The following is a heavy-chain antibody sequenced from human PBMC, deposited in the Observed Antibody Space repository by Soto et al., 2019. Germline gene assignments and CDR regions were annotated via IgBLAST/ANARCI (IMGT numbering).Heavy chain of an antibody. V-gene: IGHV2-5*02. J-gene: IGHJ4*02. CDR2: IYWDDDN. Sequence: QITLNESGPTVVRPTETLTLTCRFSGFSLTTSGVGVDWILQSPGKAPEWLALIYWDDDNRYSASLKSWLTITKDTSNSLVVLTVSDLDPTDTATYYCAHRVLRTVFGLVTTTAIYFDFWGQGTQVAVSS. D-gene: IGHD3-3*01. CDR1: GFSLTTSGVG. CDR3: AHRVLRTVFGLVTTTAIYFDF.